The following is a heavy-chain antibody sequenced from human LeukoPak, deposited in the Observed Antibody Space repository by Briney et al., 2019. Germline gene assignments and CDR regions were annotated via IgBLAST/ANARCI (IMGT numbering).Heavy chain of an antibody. J-gene: IGHJ6*02. CDR3: ARDSFPRSSSWYYYYYGMDV. Sequence: SVKVSCKASGGTSSSYAISWVRQAPGQGLEWMGGIIPIFGTANYAQKFQGRVTITADESTSTAYMELSSLRSEDTAVYYCARDSFPRSSSWYYYYYGMDVWGQGTTVTVSS. CDR1: GGTSSSYA. V-gene: IGHV1-69*13. D-gene: IGHD6-13*01. CDR2: IIPIFGTA.